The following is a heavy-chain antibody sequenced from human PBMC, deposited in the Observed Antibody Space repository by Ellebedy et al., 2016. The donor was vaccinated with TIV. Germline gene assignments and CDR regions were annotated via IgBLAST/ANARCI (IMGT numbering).Heavy chain of an antibody. V-gene: IGHV3-23*01. D-gene: IGHD3-10*01. J-gene: IGHJ4*02. CDR2: ISYSGYT. CDR1: GFSFSSYG. CDR3: AKDSGWEHEY. Sequence: GESLKISCAASGFSFSSYGMSWVRQAPGKGLEWVSSISYSGYTDYGDSVRGRFTTSRDNSKNTLFPQLNSLRAEDTALYYCAKDSGWEHEYWGQGTLVTISS.